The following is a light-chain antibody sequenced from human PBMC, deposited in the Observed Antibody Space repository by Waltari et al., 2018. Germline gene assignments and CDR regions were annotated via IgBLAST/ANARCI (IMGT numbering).Light chain of an antibody. CDR2: QVS. J-gene: IGKJ3*01. CDR3: MQGSYWPFT. CDR1: QSLGFSDGNTY. V-gene: IGKV2-30*01. Sequence: EVVMTQSPLSLPVTLGQPASISCRSSQSLGFSDGNTYLNWFPQRPGQSPRRLIYQVSNRDSGVPDRFSGSGSGTDFTLKISRVEAEDVGVYYCMQGSYWPFTFGPGTKVDIK.